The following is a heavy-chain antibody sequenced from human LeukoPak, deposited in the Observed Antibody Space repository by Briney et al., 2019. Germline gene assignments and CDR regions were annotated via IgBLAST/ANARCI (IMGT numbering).Heavy chain of an antibody. Sequence: SVKVSCTASGGTFSSYATSWVRQAPGQGLEWMGRIIPILGTANYAQKFQGRVTITADKSTSTAYMELSSLRSEDTAVYYCARYTIDSSGYDYWGQGTLVTVSS. V-gene: IGHV1-69*04. CDR2: IIPILGTA. CDR1: GGTFSSYA. D-gene: IGHD6-19*01. J-gene: IGHJ4*02. CDR3: ARYTIDSSGYDY.